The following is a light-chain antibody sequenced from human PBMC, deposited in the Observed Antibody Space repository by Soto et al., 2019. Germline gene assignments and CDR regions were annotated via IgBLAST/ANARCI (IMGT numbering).Light chain of an antibody. V-gene: IGKV3-15*01. Sequence: EIVMTQSPATLSVSPGDRATLSCRASQSVSSNLAWYQQRPGQAPRLLIYGASTRATGIPARFSGSGSGTEFTLTISSLQSEDFATYYCQQYYSYITFGQGTRLEIK. CDR2: GAS. CDR3: QQYYSYIT. J-gene: IGKJ5*01. CDR1: QSVSSN.